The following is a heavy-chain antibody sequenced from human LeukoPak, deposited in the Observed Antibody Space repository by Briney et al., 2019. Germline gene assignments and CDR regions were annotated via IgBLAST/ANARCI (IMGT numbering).Heavy chain of an antibody. Sequence: ASVKVSCTASGYTFTSYAMHWVRQAPGQRLEWMGWINAGNGNTKYSQKFQGRVTITRDTSASTAYMELSSLRSEDTAVYYCARDTYYYGSGSSGSPMWDYGMDVWGQGTTVTVSS. CDR2: INAGNGNT. V-gene: IGHV1-3*01. CDR3: ARDTYYYGSGSSGSPMWDYGMDV. D-gene: IGHD3-10*01. J-gene: IGHJ6*02. CDR1: GYTFTSYA.